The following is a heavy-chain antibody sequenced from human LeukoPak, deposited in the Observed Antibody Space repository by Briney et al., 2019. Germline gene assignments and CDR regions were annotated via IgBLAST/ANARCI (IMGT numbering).Heavy chain of an antibody. V-gene: IGHV6-1*01. J-gene: IGHJ6*02. Sequence: SQTLSLTCGISGDSVSSNSAAWNWIRQSPSRGLEWLGRTYFRSKWYNDYAVSVKSRITINPDTSKNQFSLQLNSVTPEDTAVYYCARDIVVVVAATLYYYYGMDVWGQGTTVTVSS. CDR1: GDSVSSNSAA. CDR3: ARDIVVVVAATLYYYYGMDV. D-gene: IGHD2-15*01. CDR2: TYFRSKWYN.